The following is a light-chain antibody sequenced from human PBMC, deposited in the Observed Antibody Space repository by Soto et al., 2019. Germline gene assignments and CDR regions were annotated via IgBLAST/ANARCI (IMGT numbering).Light chain of an antibody. V-gene: IGKV1-9*01. Sequence: DIQMTQSPSSLSASVGDRVTITCRASQGIGNYLAWYQQKPGKVPKLLIYAASTLQSGVPSRFSGSGSGTEFTLTISSLQPEDFATYYCQQLNSYLITFGQGTRLEIK. CDR2: AAS. CDR1: QGIGNY. J-gene: IGKJ5*01. CDR3: QQLNSYLIT.